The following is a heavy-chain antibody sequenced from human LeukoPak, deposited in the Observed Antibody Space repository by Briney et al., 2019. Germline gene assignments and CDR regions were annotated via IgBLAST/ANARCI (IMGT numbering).Heavy chain of an antibody. Sequence: SETLSLTCTVSGGSISSSSYYWGWIRQPPGKGLEWIGSIYYSGSTYYNPSLKSRVTISVDTSKNQFSLKLSSVTAADTAVYYCARGNWFGELNYGYYYMDVWGKGTTVTVSS. CDR2: IYYSGST. J-gene: IGHJ6*03. CDR3: ARGNWFGELNYGYYYMDV. CDR1: GGSISSSSYY. D-gene: IGHD3-10*01. V-gene: IGHV4-39*07.